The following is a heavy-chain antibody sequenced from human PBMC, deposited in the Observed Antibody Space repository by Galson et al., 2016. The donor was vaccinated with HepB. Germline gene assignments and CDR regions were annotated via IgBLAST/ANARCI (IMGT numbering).Heavy chain of an antibody. D-gene: IGHD4-17*01. CDR2: IAGSSSTI. CDR3: ARDREPETTMPIFDH. V-gene: IGHV3-11*01. Sequence: SLRLSCAASGFVFSDYYMSWLRQAPGKGPEWISYIAGSSSTIYDADSVKGRFTVSRDNARQTLFLQMESLRVEDTAVYFCARDREPETTMPIFDHWGQGVLVTVSS. CDR1: GFVFSDYY. J-gene: IGHJ4*02.